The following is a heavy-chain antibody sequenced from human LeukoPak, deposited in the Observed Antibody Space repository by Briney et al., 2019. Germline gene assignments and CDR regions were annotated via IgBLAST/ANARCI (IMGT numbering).Heavy chain of an antibody. J-gene: IGHJ4*02. Sequence: GGSLRLSCAASGFTFSSYSMNWVRQAPGKGLEWVSSITSSGAYKNYADSVKGRFTISRDNAKNSLYLQMNSLSAEDTAVYYCARDTSGQDWGQGTLVTVSS. CDR1: GFTFSSYS. V-gene: IGHV3-21*01. CDR2: ITSSGAYK. D-gene: IGHD5-12*01. CDR3: ARDTSGQD.